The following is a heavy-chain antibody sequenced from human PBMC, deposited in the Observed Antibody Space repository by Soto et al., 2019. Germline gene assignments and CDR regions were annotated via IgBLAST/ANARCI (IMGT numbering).Heavy chain of an antibody. CDR3: ARKYSGSSWFDP. D-gene: IGHD6-6*01. V-gene: IGHV1-18*01. Sequence: ASVKVSCKASGYTFSSSGITWVRQAPGQGLEWMGWISTYNGNTNYAQKLLGRVTMTTDTSTRTAYMELRSLKSDDTAVYYCARKYSGSSWFDPWGQGTLVTVSS. CDR1: GYTFSSSG. CDR2: ISTYNGNT. J-gene: IGHJ5*02.